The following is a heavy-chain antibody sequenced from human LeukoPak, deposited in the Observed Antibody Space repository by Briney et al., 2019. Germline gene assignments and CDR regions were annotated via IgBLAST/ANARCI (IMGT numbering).Heavy chain of an antibody. CDR2: IYYSGST. V-gene: IGHV4-39*07. CDR1: GGSISSSSYY. CDR3: ARSFSGYSGYDSNEKPFDP. J-gene: IGHJ5*02. Sequence: PSETLSLTCTVSGGSISSSSYYWGWIRQPPGKGLEWIGSIYYSGSTYYNPSLKSRVTISVDTSKNQFSLKLSSVTAADTAVYYCARSFSGYSGYDSNEKPFDPWGQGTLVTVSS. D-gene: IGHD5-12*01.